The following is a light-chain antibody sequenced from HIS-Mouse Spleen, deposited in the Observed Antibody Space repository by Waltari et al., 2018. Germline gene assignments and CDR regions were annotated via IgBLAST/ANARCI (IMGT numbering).Light chain of an antibody. CDR2: GKN. V-gene: IGLV3-19*01. CDR1: SLRSCL. CDR3: NCRDSSGNHVV. J-gene: IGLJ2*01. Sequence: SSDLTQDPAVSVALERTARITCPGDSLRSCLASWYQQKTGQAPVLVIYGKNTRPIGIPDRFSGASSGNTASSTSSGAQAEEEADYYCNCRDSSGNHVVFGGGTKLTVL.